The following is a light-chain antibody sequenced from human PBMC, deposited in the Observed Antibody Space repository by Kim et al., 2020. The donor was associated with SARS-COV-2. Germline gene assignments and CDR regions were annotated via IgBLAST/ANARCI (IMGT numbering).Light chain of an antibody. Sequence: EIVLTQSPGTLSLSPGERATLSCRASQSVSSNYLAWYQQKPGQAPRLLIYGASSRATGISDRFSGSGSGTDFTLTISRLEPQDFAVYYCQQYGTSRAFGQGTKVDIK. CDR3: QQYGTSRA. CDR2: GAS. J-gene: IGKJ1*01. CDR1: QSVSSNY. V-gene: IGKV3-20*01.